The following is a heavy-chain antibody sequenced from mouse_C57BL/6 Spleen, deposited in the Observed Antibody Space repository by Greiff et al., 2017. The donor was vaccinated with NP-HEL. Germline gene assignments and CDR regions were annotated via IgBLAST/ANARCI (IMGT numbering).Heavy chain of an antibody. V-gene: IGHV1-59*01. CDR1: GYTFTSYW. D-gene: IGHD2-1*01. Sequence: QVQLQQPGAELVRPGTSVKLSCKASGYTFTSYWMHWVKQRPGQGLEWIGVIDPSDSYTNYNQKFKGKATLTVDTSSSTAYMQLSSLTSEDSAVYYCARSYGNVFDYWGQGTTLTVSS. CDR2: IDPSDSYT. J-gene: IGHJ2*01. CDR3: ARSYGNVFDY.